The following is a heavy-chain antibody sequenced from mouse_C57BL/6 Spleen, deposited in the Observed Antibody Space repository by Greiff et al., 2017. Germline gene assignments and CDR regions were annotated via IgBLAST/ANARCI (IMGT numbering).Heavy chain of an antibody. CDR1: GYTFTDYE. CDR3: TSPYYGSSYVFAY. V-gene: IGHV1-15*01. J-gene: IGHJ3*01. CDR2: IDPETGGT. D-gene: IGHD1-1*01. Sequence: VQLQQSGAELVRPGASVTLSCKASGYTFTDYEMHWVKQTPVHGLEWIGAIDPETGGTAYNQKFKGKAILTADKSSSTAYMELRSLTSGDSAVYYCTSPYYGSSYVFAYGGQGTLVTVSA.